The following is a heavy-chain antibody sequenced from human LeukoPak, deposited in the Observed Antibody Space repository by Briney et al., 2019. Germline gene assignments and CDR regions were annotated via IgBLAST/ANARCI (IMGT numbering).Heavy chain of an antibody. J-gene: IGHJ5*02. Sequence: PSETLSLTCTVSGGSISSSSYYWGWIRQPPGKGLEWIGSIYYSGSTYYNPSLKSRVTISVDTSKDQFSLKLSSVTAADTAVYYCARAPLEWDNWFDPWGQGTLVTVSS. CDR1: GGSISSSSYY. D-gene: IGHD3-3*01. CDR3: ARAPLEWDNWFDP. CDR2: IYYSGST. V-gene: IGHV4-39*07.